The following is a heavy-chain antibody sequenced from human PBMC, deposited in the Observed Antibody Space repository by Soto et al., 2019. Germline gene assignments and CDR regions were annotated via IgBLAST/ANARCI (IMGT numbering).Heavy chain of an antibody. CDR3: AHRRRSGDWNGGYFGY. CDR1: GFSLTTRPVG. Sequence: QITLKESGPTLVTPTQTLTLTCSFSGFSLTTRPVGVGWIRQSPGKALEWLAFVYWADDNRYSPSLRSRLTVTKDTSKHQVALTMTNMDPVDTATYYCAHRRRSGDWNGGYFGYWGQGTLVTVSS. V-gene: IGHV2-5*02. J-gene: IGHJ4*02. CDR2: VYWADDN. D-gene: IGHD2-21*02.